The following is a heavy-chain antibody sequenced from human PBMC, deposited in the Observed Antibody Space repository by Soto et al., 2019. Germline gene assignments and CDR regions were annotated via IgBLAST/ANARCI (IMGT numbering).Heavy chain of an antibody. CDR3: ARGAVAGTGGVFDS. CDR2: IIPIFGTA. J-gene: IGHJ4*02. D-gene: IGHD6-19*01. CDR1: GGTFSSYA. V-gene: IGHV1-69*01. Sequence: QVQLVQSGAEVQKPGSSVKVSCKASGGTFSSYAISWVRQAPGKGLEWMGGIIPIFGTAKYAKKFQGRVTITADESTSTAYMELRSLRSEDTAVYYCARGAVAGTGGVFDSWGQGTLVTVSS.